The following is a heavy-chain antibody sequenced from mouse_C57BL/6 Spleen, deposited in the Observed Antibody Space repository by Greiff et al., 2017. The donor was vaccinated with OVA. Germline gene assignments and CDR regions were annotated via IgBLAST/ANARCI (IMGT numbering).Heavy chain of an antibody. J-gene: IGHJ2*01. CDR1: GYTFTSYW. V-gene: IGHV1-69*01. Sequence: QVQLQQPGAELVMPGASVKLSCKASGYTFTSYWMHWVKQRPGQGLEWIGEIDPSDNYTNYNQKFKGKSTLTVDKSASTAYMQLSSLTSEDSAVYYCARSDSSGYGYWGQGTTLTVSS. CDR2: IDPSDNYT. CDR3: ARSDSSGYGY. D-gene: IGHD3-2*02.